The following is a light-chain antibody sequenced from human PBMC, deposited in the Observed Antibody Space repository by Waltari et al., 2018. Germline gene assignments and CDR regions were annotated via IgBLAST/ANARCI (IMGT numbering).Light chain of an antibody. CDR3: QQYANTPRT. J-gene: IGKJ1*01. CDR1: QSVLYSPNNKNY. Sequence: DIVMTQSPDSLAVSLGEGATVNCKSSQSVLYSPNNKNYLAWYQQKPGQPPKLLIYWASTREYGVPDRFSGSGSGTDFTLTISSLQAEDVAVYYCQQYANTPRTFGQGTTVEIK. CDR2: WAS. V-gene: IGKV4-1*01.